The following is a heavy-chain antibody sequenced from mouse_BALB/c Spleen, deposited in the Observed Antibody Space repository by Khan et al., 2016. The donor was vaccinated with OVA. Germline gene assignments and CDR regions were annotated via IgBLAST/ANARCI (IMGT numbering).Heavy chain of an antibody. CDR2: INPNTYNI. D-gene: IGHD2-14*01. CDR3: ARWYDFCAS. CDR1: GYSFTAYY. Sequence: EVQLQQSGPDLVKTGASVKISCMASGYSFTAYYMNWVRLSHGKSLECIGRINPNTYNINYNQKFKGKAILTVDTSSSTAYMELRSLTSEDSAVYFCARWYDFCASWGQGTLGTVSA. V-gene: IGHV1-26*01. J-gene: IGHJ3*01.